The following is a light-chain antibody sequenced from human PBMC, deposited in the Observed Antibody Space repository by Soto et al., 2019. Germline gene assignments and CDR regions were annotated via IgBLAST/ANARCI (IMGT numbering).Light chain of an antibody. CDR1: QSVSSY. CDR2: DAS. V-gene: IGKV3-11*01. Sequence: EIVLTQSPATLSLSPGERATLSCSASQSVSSYLALYQQKPGQAPRLLIYDASNRATGIPARFSGSGSGTDFTLSISRLEPEDFAVYYCQQYDKWPRTFGQGTKVDIK. CDR3: QQYDKWPRT. J-gene: IGKJ1*01.